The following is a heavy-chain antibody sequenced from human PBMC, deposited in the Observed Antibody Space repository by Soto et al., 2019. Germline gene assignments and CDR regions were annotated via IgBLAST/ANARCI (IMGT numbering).Heavy chain of an antibody. J-gene: IGHJ5*01. Sequence: SETLSLTCAVCGGSFSGHSWTWIRQSPGKGLEWIGDINHSGRVNYSPSLKSRVTISLDTSKNQFSLTLSAVTAADTAMYYCSTRAYDTNGYYRFDPWGQGTLVTVSS. V-gene: IGHV4-34*01. CDR1: GGSFSGHS. CDR3: STRAYDTNGYYRFDP. CDR2: INHSGRV. D-gene: IGHD3-22*01.